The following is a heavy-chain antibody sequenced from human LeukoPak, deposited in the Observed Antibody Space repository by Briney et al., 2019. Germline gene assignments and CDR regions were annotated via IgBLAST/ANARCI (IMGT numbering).Heavy chain of an antibody. J-gene: IGHJ1*01. CDR2: MYYSGST. CDR1: GGSMSSYY. D-gene: IGHD1-26*01. Sequence: SETLSLTCTVSGGSMSSYYWSWIRHPPGKGLEWIGYMYYSGSTNYNPSLKSRVTISVDTSKNQFSLKLSSVTAADTAVYYCARPRIVGAPGYFQHWGQGTLVTVSS. CDR3: ARPRIVGAPGYFQH. V-gene: IGHV4-59*01.